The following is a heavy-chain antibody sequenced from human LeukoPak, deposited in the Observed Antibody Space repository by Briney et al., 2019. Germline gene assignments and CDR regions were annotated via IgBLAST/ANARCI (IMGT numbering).Heavy chain of an antibody. CDR1: GFTFSSYA. CDR3: AKDFRSLWSLYYFDY. J-gene: IGHJ4*02. V-gene: IGHV3-30*18. D-gene: IGHD2-8*02. Sequence: GGSLRLSCAASGFTFSSYAMSWVRQAPGKGLEWVAVISYDGSNKYYADSVKGRFTISRDNSKNTLYLQMNSLRAEDTAVYYCAKDFRSLWSLYYFDYWGQGTLVTVSS. CDR2: ISYDGSNK.